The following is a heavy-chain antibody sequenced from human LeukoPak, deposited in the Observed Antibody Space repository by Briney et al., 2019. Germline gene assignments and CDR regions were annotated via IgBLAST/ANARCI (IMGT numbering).Heavy chain of an antibody. J-gene: IGHJ4*02. CDR2: INHSGST. CDR1: GGSFSGYY. V-gene: IGHV4-34*01. CDR3: ARGRSHDDYFDY. Sequence: SETLSLTCAVYGGSFSGYYWSWIRQPPGKGLEWIGEINHSGSTNYNPSLKSRVTISVDTSKNQFSLKLSSVTAADTAVYYCARGRSHDDYFDYWGQGTLVTVYS. D-gene: IGHD3-3*01.